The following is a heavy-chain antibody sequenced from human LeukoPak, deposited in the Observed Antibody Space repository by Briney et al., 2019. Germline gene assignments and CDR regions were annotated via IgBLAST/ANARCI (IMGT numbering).Heavy chain of an antibody. CDR1: GGTFSSYA. CDR3: ARDANCSGGSCYDRWFDP. CDR2: VIPIFGTA. J-gene: IGHJ5*02. D-gene: IGHD2-15*01. Sequence: GSSVKVSCKASGGTFSSYAISWVRQAPGQGLEWMGGVIPIFGTANYAQKFQGRVTITADKSTSTAYMELSSLRSEDTAVYYCARDANCSGGSCYDRWFDPWGQGTLVTVSS. V-gene: IGHV1-69*06.